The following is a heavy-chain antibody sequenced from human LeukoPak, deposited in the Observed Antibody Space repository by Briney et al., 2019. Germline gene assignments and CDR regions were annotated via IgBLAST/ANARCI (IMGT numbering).Heavy chain of an antibody. D-gene: IGHD3-9*01. CDR3: ARGIRYFDWLGD. CDR1: GYTFTGYY. V-gene: IGHV1-2*02. J-gene: IGHJ4*02. CDR2: INPNSGGT. Sequence: ASVKVSCKASGYTFTGYYMHWMRQAPGQGLEWMGWINPNSGGTNHAQKFQGRVTMTRDTSISTAYMELSRLRSDDTAVYYCARGIRYFDWLGDWGQGTLVTVSS.